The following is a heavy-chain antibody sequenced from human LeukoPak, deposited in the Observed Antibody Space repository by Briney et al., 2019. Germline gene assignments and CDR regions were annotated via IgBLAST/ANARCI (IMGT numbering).Heavy chain of an antibody. V-gene: IGHV5-10-1*01. D-gene: IGHD5-12*01. J-gene: IGHJ4*02. CDR2: IDDSDSYT. CDR1: GYSFTNYW. Sequence: PGESLKISCKGSGYSFTNYWISWVREMPGKGLEWMGRIDDSDSYTKYSPSFEGHVTISVDKSISTAFLQWSSLKASDSAMYYCATGASKVATDFANYWGQGSQVAVSS. CDR3: ATGASKVATDFANY.